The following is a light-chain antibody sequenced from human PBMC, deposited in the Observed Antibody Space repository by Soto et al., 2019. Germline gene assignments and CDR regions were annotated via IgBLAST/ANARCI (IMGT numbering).Light chain of an antibody. CDR1: QGITNC. Sequence: DIQMTQSPSSLSASVGDRVTITCRASQGITNCLSWYQQKPGKAPQLLIYDASNLETGVPSRFSGSGYGTDFTFTINSLQPEDFATYYCQQHNTLPITFGPGTTVDI. CDR3: QQHNTLPIT. V-gene: IGKV1-33*01. CDR2: DAS. J-gene: IGKJ3*01.